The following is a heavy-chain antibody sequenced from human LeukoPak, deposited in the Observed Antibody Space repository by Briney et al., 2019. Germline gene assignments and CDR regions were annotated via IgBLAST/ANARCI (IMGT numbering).Heavy chain of an antibody. CDR3: ARGAYSSSYLFDY. CDR2: SYSGGST. J-gene: IGHJ4*02. V-gene: IGHV3-53*04. Sequence: SGGSLRLSCAASGFTVSSNYMSWVRQAPGKGLEWVSVSYSGGSTYYADSVKGRFTISRHNSKNTLYLQMNSLRAEDTAVYYCARGAYSSSYLFDYWGQGTLVTVSS. CDR1: GFTVSSNY. D-gene: IGHD6-6*01.